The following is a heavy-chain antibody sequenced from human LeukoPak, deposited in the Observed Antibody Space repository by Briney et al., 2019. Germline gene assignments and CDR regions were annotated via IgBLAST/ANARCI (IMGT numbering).Heavy chain of an antibody. D-gene: IGHD5-12*01. CDR3: ARGGSGYANWFDP. J-gene: IGHJ5*02. CDR1: GGSISSSSYY. CDR2: IYYSGST. Sequence: SETLSLTCTVSGGSISSSSYYWGWIRQPPGKGLEWIGSIYYSGSTYYNPSLKSRVTISVDTSKNQFSLKLSSVTAADTAVYYCARGGSGYANWFDPWGQGTPVTVSS. V-gene: IGHV4-39*07.